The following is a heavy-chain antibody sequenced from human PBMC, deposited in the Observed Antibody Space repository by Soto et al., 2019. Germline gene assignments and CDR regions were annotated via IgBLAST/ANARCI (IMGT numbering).Heavy chain of an antibody. CDR1: GFIFSNYA. J-gene: IGHJ4*02. Sequence: EVQLLQSGGGLVQPGGSLRLSCAASGFIFSNYAMNWVRQAPGKGLEWVSIVTSRGDTTYYADSVKGRFTIYRDNSKNTLYLQVNSLTAEDTAVYYCAKDRLGGGLDYWGQGTLVSVSS. CDR3: AKDRLGGGLDY. V-gene: IGHV3-23*01. CDR2: VTSRGDTT. D-gene: IGHD3-16*01.